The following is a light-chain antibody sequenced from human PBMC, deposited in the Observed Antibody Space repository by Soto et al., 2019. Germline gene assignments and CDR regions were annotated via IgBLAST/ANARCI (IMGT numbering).Light chain of an antibody. J-gene: IGLJ2*01. CDR3: QSYDSSLSGSRV. CDR1: SSNIGAGYD. CDR2: GNN. Sequence: QSVLTQPPSVSGAPGQRVTISCTGSSSNIGAGYDVHWYQQPPGTAPKLLIYGNNNRPSGVPDRFPGSKSGTSASLAITGLQAEDEGDYYCQSYDSSLSGSRVFGGGTKLTVL. V-gene: IGLV1-40*01.